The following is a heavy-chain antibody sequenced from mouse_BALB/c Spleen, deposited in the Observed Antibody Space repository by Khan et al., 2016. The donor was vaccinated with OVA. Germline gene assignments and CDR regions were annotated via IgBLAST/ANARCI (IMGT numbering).Heavy chain of an antibody. Sequence: EVQLQESGPGLVKPSQSLSLTCTVTGYSITSEYAWNWIRQFPGNKLEWMGYINYSGNTRFNPSLKGRTSITRDTSKNQFFLQWNSVTTEDTATYYCARKDYYDYDPFPYWGQGTLVTVSA. D-gene: IGHD2-4*01. CDR3: ARKDYYDYDPFPY. V-gene: IGHV3-2*02. J-gene: IGHJ3*01. CDR2: INYSGNT. CDR1: GYSITSEYA.